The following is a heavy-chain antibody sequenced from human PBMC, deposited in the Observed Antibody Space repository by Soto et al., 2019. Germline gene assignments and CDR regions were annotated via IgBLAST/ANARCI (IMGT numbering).Heavy chain of an antibody. CDR3: AKGKTIFGVVVVSEY. CDR1: GFVFSSYD. J-gene: IGHJ4*01. V-gene: IGHV3-30*18. D-gene: IGHD3-3*01. Sequence: RRALRLSCEGSGFVFSSYDMHWVRQATGKGLEWVAVISNDGSNKDYADSVKGRFTISRDNSKITLYLQMNGLRAEDTAVYYCAKGKTIFGVVVVSEYWGQGTLVPSP. CDR2: ISNDGSNK.